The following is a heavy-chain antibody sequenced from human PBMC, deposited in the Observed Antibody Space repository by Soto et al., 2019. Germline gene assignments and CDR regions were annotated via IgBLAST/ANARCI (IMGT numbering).Heavy chain of an antibody. D-gene: IGHD5-18*01. CDR2: IKQDGSEK. J-gene: IGHJ4*02. CDR3: ASQRRDGYFGDY. V-gene: IGHV3-7*01. CDR1: GFTFSSYW. Sequence: GWSLRLSCAASGFTFSSYWMTWVRQAPGKGLEWVANIKQDGSEKHYVDSVKGRFTISRDNAKNSLWLQMNSLRAEDTAVYYCASQRRDGYFGDYWGQGTLVTGSS.